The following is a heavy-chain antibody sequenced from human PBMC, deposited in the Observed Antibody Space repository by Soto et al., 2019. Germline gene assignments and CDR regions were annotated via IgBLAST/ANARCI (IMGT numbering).Heavy chain of an antibody. Sequence: QVQLQESGPGLVKPSETLSLTCTVSGGSISSYYWSWIRQPPGKGLEWIGYFYYSGSTNYNPSLKSRVTISVDTSKNQFSLKLSSVTAADTAVYYCAREEGYGGNSGYFDYWGQGTLVTVSS. CDR1: GGSISSYY. J-gene: IGHJ4*02. CDR3: AREEGYGGNSGYFDY. V-gene: IGHV4-59*01. D-gene: IGHD4-17*01. CDR2: FYYSGST.